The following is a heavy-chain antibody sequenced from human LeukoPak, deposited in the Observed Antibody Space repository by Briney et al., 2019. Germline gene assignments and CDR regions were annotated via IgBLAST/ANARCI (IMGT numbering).Heavy chain of an antibody. CDR2: IYHSGST. J-gene: IGHJ4*02. V-gene: IGHV4-39*07. CDR3: ARAHGDSPFDY. D-gene: IGHD4-17*01. CDR1: GGSISSSSYY. Sequence: SETLSLTCTVSGGSISSSSYYWGWIRQPPGKGLEWIGSIYHSGSTYYNPSLKSRVTISVDTSKNQFSLKLSSVTAADTAVYYCARAHGDSPFDYWGQGTLVTVSS.